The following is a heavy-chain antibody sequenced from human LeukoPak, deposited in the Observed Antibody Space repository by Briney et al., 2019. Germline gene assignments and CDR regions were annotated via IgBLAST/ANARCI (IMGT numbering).Heavy chain of an antibody. CDR1: GYTFTSYD. CDR3: ARSFGVVREGHYYYYYYMDV. CDR2: IIPIFGTA. Sequence: VASVKVSCKASGYTFTSYDISWVRQAPGQGLEWMGGIIPIFGTANYAQKFQGRVTITTDESTSTAYMELRSLRSEDTAVYYCARSFGVVREGHYYYYYYMDVWGKGTTVTVSS. J-gene: IGHJ6*03. V-gene: IGHV1-69*05. D-gene: IGHD3-3*01.